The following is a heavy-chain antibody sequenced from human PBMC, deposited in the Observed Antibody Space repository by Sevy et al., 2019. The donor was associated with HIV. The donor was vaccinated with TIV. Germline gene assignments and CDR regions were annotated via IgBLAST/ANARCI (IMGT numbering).Heavy chain of an antibody. CDR1: GFSFSGSD. V-gene: IGHV3-13*01. J-gene: IGHJ5*02. CDR2: IGTLGDT. D-gene: IGHD3-22*01. CDR3: VRGLQTHCDRSACPLDH. Sequence: GGSLRLSCAGYGFSFSGSDMHWVRQPTGKGLEWIASIGTLGDTFYADPVKGRFTISRDNAKSSLYLEMSSLRDGDTALYYCVRGLQTHCDRSACPLDHWGQGTLVTVSS.